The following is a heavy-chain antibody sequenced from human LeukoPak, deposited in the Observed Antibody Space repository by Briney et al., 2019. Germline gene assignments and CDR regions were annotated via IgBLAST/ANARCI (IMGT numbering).Heavy chain of an antibody. CDR3: ARSSSVAGLDY. J-gene: IGHJ4*02. CDR1: GGSFSGYY. D-gene: IGHD6-19*01. CDR2: INHSGST. V-gene: IGHV4-34*01. Sequence: SETLSLTCAVYGGSFSGYYWSWIRQPPGKGLEWIGEINHSGSTNYNPSLKSRVTISVDTSKNQFSLKLSSVTAADTAVYYCARSSSVAGLDYWGQGTLVTVSS.